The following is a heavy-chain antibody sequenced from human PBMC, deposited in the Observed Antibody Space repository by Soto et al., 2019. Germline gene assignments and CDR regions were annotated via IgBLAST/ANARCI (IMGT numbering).Heavy chain of an antibody. CDR1: GYTFTGYA. J-gene: IGHJ4*02. V-gene: IGHV1-18*01. Sequence: QVQLVQSGAEVKNPGASVTVSCKASGYTFTGYAIIWVRQAPGQGLEWMGWISAHNGNTNFAQKFQGRVTMTTDTSTSTAYMELRSLRSDDTAVYYCARPSSDYGDWGWSLAYWGQGTLVTVSS. CDR2: ISAHNGNT. CDR3: ARPSSDYGDWGWSLAY. D-gene: IGHD4-17*01.